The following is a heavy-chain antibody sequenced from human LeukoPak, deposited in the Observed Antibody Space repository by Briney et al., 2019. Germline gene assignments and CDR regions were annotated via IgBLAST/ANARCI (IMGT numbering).Heavy chain of an antibody. CDR3: ANTRSYDSSGTFDY. CDR2: ISGSGGST. D-gene: IGHD3-22*01. J-gene: IGHJ4*02. Sequence: GGSLRLSCAASGFTFSSYAMSWVRQAPGKGLEWVSAISGSGGSTYYADSVKGRFTISRDNSKNTLYLQMNSLRAEDTAVYCCANTRSYDSSGTFDYWGQGTLVTVSS. CDR1: GFTFSSYA. V-gene: IGHV3-23*01.